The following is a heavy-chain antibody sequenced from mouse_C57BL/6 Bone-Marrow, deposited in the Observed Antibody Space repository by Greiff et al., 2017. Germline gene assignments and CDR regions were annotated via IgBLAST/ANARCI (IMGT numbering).Heavy chain of an antibody. J-gene: IGHJ3*01. CDR1: GFTFSSYG. Sequence: DVMLVESGGDLVKPGGSLKLSCAASGFTFSSYGMSWVRQTPDKRLEWVATISSGGSYTYYPDSVKGRFTISRDNAKNILYLQMSSLKSEDTAMYYCARHHAGFAYWGQGTLVTVSA. V-gene: IGHV5-6*02. CDR2: ISSGGSYT. CDR3: ARHHAGFAY.